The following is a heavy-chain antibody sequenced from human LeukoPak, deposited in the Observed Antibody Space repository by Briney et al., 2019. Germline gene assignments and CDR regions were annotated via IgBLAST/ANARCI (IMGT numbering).Heavy chain of an antibody. CDR1: GFTFSSYW. V-gene: IGHV3-7*01. J-gene: IGHJ4*02. D-gene: IGHD3-3*01. CDR2: IKQEGSEK. CDR3: AREYYDFWSGLYN. Sequence: PGGSLRPSCAASGFTFSSYWMSSVRQAPGKGMEWVANIKQEGSEKYYVDSVKARFTISRDNAKNSLYLQMNSLRAEDTAVYYCAREYYDFWSGLYNWGQGKLWTVSS.